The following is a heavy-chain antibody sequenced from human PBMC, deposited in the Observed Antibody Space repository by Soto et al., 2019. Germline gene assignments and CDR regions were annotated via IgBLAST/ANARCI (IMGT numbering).Heavy chain of an antibody. Sequence: QVQLQQWGAGLLKPSETLSLTCAVYGGSFSGYYWSWIRQPPGKGLEWIGEINHSGSTNYNPSLKSRVTISLDTSKNQFSLKLSAVTAADTAVYYCARGRSPICSGGSCYSGNWFDPWVQGILVTVSS. CDR3: ARGRSPICSGGSCYSGNWFDP. CDR2: INHSGST. V-gene: IGHV4-34*01. CDR1: GGSFSGYY. D-gene: IGHD2-15*01. J-gene: IGHJ5*02.